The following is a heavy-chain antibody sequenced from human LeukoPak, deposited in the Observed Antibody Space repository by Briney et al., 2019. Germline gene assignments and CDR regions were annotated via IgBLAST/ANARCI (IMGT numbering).Heavy chain of an antibody. V-gene: IGHV3-30-3*01. CDR1: GFTFDDYT. J-gene: IGHJ4*02. D-gene: IGHD5-12*01. Sequence: GGSLRLSCAASGFTFDDYTMHWVRQTPGKGLEWVAVISYDGNNKYYADSVKGRFIISRDNSKNTLYLQLNNLRTEDSAIYYCARGHLGYDRAGDYWGQGTLVTVSS. CDR3: ARGHLGYDRAGDY. CDR2: ISYDGNNK.